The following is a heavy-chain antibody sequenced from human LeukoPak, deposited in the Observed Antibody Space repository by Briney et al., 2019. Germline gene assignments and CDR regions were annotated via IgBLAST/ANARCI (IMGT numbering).Heavy chain of an antibody. D-gene: IGHD6-13*01. CDR3: ARTLVRSGGYFDY. J-gene: IGHJ4*02. Sequence: GGSPRLSCATSGFSFSSSGMTWVRQAPGKGLEWVSSISAGGGNTYYADSVKGRFTISRDNAKNSLYLQMNSLRAEDTAVYYCARTLVRSGGYFDYWGQGTLVTVSS. CDR1: GFSFSSSG. V-gene: IGHV3-23*01. CDR2: ISAGGGNT.